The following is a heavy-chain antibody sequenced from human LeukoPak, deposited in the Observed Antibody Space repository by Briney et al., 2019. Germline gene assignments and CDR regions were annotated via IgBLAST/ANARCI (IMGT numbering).Heavy chain of an antibody. D-gene: IGHD2-15*01. Sequence: GGSLRLSCAVSGFIGYDGYMNWVRQAPGRGLEWLSVIYRGGVTYYADSVKGRFFISRDDSKNTWHLQLNSLKTEDTAVYYCAGASSDGVLIDATSFDLWGQGTLVSVSS. V-gene: IGHV3-66*01. J-gene: IGHJ4*02. CDR2: IYRGGVT. CDR1: GFIGYDGY. CDR3: AGASSDGVLIDATSFDL.